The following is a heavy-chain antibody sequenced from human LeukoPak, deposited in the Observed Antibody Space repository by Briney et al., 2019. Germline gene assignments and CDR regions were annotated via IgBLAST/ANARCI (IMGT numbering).Heavy chain of an antibody. J-gene: IGHJ4*02. Sequence: SGGSLRLSGAASGFTFSNYDMHWVRQAPGKGLEWVAVISYDGSNKYYADSVKGRFTISRDNSKNTVYLQMNSLRAEDTAVYCCAKDREGTTFDNWGQGTLVTVSS. V-gene: IGHV3-30*18. CDR1: GFTFSNYD. D-gene: IGHD1-7*01. CDR3: AKDREGTTFDN. CDR2: ISYDGSNK.